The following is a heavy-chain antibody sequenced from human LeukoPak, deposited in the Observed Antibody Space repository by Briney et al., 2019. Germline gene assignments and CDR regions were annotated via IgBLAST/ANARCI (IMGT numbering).Heavy chain of an antibody. CDR1: GFSVSRNY. J-gene: IGHJ2*01. Sequence: GGSLRLSCAASGFSVSRNYMNWVRQAPGKGLEWVSVIYSGGSTYFADSVKGRFTITRDNSKNTVFLQMNSLRAEDTAVYYCAREGFYGDGCPSYFDLWGRGTLVTVSS. V-gene: IGHV3-53*01. CDR2: IYSGGST. D-gene: IGHD2-21*01. CDR3: AREGFYGDGCPSYFDL.